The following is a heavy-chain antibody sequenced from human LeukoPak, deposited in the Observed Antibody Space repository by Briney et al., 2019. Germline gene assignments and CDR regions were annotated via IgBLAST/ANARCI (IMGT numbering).Heavy chain of an antibody. Sequence: GGSLRLSCAASGFTFSSYAMTWVRQAPGKGLEWVSGISGSGGNTYYADSVRGRLSISRDNSKNTLYLQVNSLRAEDTAVYYCARGGGFLDYWGQGTLVTVSS. CDR1: GFTFSSYA. D-gene: IGHD3-10*01. CDR3: ARGGGFLDY. V-gene: IGHV3-23*01. CDR2: ISGSGGNT. J-gene: IGHJ4*02.